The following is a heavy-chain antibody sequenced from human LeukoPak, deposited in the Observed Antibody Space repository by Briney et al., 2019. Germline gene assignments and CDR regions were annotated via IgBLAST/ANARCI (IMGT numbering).Heavy chain of an antibody. Sequence: GGSQRLSCAASGFTFSSYSMNWVRQAPGKGLEWVGRIKSKTHGGTADYPAPVKGRFTISRDDSTETLYLQMNSLKTEDTAVYYCSTGIFNSGGADHWGQGTLVTVSS. V-gene: IGHV3-15*01. CDR3: STGIFNSGGADH. CDR2: IKSKTHGGTA. J-gene: IGHJ4*02. CDR1: GFTFSSYS. D-gene: IGHD6-19*01.